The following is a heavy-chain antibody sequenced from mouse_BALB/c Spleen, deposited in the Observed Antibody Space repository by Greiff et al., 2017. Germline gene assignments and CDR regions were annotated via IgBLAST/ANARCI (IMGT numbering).Heavy chain of an antibody. CDR1: GFTFSSFG. V-gene: IGHV5-17*02. CDR3: ASYGNYAMDY. J-gene: IGHJ4*01. Sequence: EVMLVESGGGLVQPGGSRKLSCAASGFTFSSFGMHWVRQAPEKGLEWVAYISSGSSTIYYADTVKGRFTISRDNPKNTLFLQMTSLRSEDTAMYYCASYGNYAMDYWGQGTSVTVSS. CDR2: ISSGSSTI. D-gene: IGHD2-1*01.